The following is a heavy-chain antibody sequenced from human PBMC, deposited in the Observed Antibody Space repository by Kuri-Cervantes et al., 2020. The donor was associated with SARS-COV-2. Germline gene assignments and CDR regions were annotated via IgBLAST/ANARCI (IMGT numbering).Heavy chain of an antibody. CDR3: ATEGYSIIIWAFAH. D-gene: IGHD3-22*01. J-gene: IGHJ3*01. V-gene: IGHV1-8*02. CDR1: GYTFTSYD. Sequence: ASVKVSCKASGYTFTSYDINWVRQAPGQGLEWMGWMNPNSGNTGYAQKFQGRVTMTRNTSISTAYMELSSLRSEDTAVYYCATEGYSIIIWAFAHWGQGTKVTVSS. CDR2: MNPNSGNT.